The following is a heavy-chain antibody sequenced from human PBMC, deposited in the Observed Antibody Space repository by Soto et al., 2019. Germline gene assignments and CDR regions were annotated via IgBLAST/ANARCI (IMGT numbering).Heavy chain of an antibody. CDR2: IKQDGSEK. Sequence: GGSLRLSCAASGFTFSSYWMSWVRQAPGKGLEWVANIKQDGSEKYYVDSVKGRFTISRDNAKNSLYLQMNSLRAEDTAVYYCARGPSVDIYYMDVWGKGTTVTVSS. CDR3: ARGPSVDIYYMDV. J-gene: IGHJ6*03. V-gene: IGHV3-7*01. D-gene: IGHD5-12*01. CDR1: GFTFSSYW.